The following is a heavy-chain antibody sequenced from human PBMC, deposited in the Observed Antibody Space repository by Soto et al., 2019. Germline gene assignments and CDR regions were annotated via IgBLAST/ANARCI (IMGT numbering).Heavy chain of an antibody. D-gene: IGHD2-15*01. J-gene: IGHJ5*02. CDR2: INAGNGNT. CDR1: GYTFTSYA. Sequence: GASVKVSCKASGYTFTSYAMHWVRQAPGQRLEWMGWINAGNGNTKYSQKFQGRVTITRDTSASTAYMELSSLRSEDTAVYYCAARGCSGGSCPNSNWFDPWGQGTLVTVSS. CDR3: AARGCSGGSCPNSNWFDP. V-gene: IGHV1-3*01.